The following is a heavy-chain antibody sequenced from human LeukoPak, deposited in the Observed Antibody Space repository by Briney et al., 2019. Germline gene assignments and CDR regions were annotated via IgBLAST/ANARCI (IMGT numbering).Heavy chain of an antibody. CDR3: ARDRAGRFDP. Sequence: GGSLRLSCAASGFTFSSYAMNWVRQAPGKGLEWVSSISSSSSYIYYADSVKGRFTISRDNAKNSLYLQMNSLRAEDTAVYYCARDRAGRFDPWGQGTLVTVSS. CDR1: GFTFSSYA. J-gene: IGHJ5*02. V-gene: IGHV3-21*01. D-gene: IGHD3-10*01. CDR2: ISSSSSYI.